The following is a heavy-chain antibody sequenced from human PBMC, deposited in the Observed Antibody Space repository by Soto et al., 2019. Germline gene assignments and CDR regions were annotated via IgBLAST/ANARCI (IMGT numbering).Heavy chain of an antibody. V-gene: IGHV3-13*01. CDR3: ARRSTKTPALYY. CDR2: IGTGGDT. CDR1: GFTFSSYD. D-gene: IGHD1-26*01. Sequence: EVPLVESGGGLVQPGGSLRLSCAASGFTFSSYDLHLDRQATGTGLELYSAIGTGGDTYYLGSLKCRFTISRENAKNTLSLQMNSLRAGDTAVYYCARRSTKTPALYYWGQGTLVTVST. J-gene: IGHJ4*02.